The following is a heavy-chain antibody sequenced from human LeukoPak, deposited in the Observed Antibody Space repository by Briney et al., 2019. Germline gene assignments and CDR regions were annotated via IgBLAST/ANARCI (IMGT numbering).Heavy chain of an antibody. Sequence: GGSLRLSCAASGFTFSCYSMNWIRQAPGKGLEWVSSISSGTSYIYYADSVKGRFTISKDNAKNSLYPQMNSLRAEDTAVYYCARAGGSTVSHSDYWGQGTLVTVSS. CDR3: ARAGGSTVSHSDY. J-gene: IGHJ4*02. V-gene: IGHV3-21*01. D-gene: IGHD4-17*01. CDR1: GFTFSCYS. CDR2: ISSGTSYI.